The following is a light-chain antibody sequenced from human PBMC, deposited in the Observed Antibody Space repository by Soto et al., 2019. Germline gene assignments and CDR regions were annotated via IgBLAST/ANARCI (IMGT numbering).Light chain of an antibody. CDR3: QQHGSFPHT. J-gene: IGKJ1*01. CDR1: QSVSRSQ. V-gene: IGKV3-20*01. CDR2: GAS. Sequence: EIVLTQSPGTLSLSPGERATLSCRASQSVSRSQLTWYQLKPGQAPRLLIYGASNRATYIPDRFSGSGSGTDFTLIISRLEPEDFAVYYCQQHGSFPHTFGQGTKVEIK.